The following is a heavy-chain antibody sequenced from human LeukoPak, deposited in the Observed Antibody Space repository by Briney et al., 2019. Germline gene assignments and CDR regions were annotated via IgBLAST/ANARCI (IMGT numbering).Heavy chain of an antibody. CDR1: GASITTSDHY. D-gene: IGHD3-22*01. V-gene: IGHV4-39*01. CDR3: ARHLYFFDVSGHVFEL. CDR2: IYYTGPP. J-gene: IGHJ3*01. Sequence: PSETLSLTCSVSGASITTSDHYGGWIRRPPGKRLEWNASIYYTGPPSYNPSLKSRASISVDTSNNQFSLRLSSVTAADTAVYFCARHLYFFDVSGHVFELWGQGTVVTVSS.